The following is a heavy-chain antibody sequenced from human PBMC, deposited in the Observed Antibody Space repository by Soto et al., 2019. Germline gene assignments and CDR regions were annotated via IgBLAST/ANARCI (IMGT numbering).Heavy chain of an antibody. CDR1: GFTFSTYA. CDR3: VRDTMRASAAASLDY. V-gene: IGHV3-48*03. CDR2: ISVSGNII. J-gene: IGHJ4*02. Sequence: XGSLRLSCAASGFTFSTYACNWVRQAPGRGLEWISYISVSGNIIKYAESVKGRFTISRDNADNSLHLHMSNLRVDDTALYFCVRDTMRASAAASLDYWGQGTQVTVSS. D-gene: IGHD2-2*01.